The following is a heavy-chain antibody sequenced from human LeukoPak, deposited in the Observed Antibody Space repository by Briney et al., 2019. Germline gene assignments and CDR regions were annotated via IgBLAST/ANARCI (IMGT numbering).Heavy chain of an antibody. CDR2: ISAYNGNT. D-gene: IGHD2-2*02. J-gene: IGHJ6*02. V-gene: IGHV1-18*01. CDR3: ARERVVVVPAAIGVNYYYYGIDV. CDR1: GYTFTSYG. Sequence: ASVKVSCKASGYTFTSYGISWVRQAPGQGLEWMGWISAYNGNTNYAQKLQGRVTMTTDTSTSTAYMELRSLRSDDTAVYYCARERVVVVPAAIGVNYYYYGIDVWGQGTTVTVSS.